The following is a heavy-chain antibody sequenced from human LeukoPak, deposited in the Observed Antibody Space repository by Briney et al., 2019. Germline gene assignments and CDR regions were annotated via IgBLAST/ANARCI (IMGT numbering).Heavy chain of an antibody. D-gene: IGHD1-7*01. CDR2: ITPDGGGS. CDR1: GFTFSTYV. CDR3: AGDNSWNYDY. V-gene: IGHV3-30*12. Sequence: GMSLRLSCAASGFTFSTYVMHWVRQAPGKGLEWVAVITPDGGGSYYAESAKGRFTISRDNSGNTVYLQMNSLRADDTAVYYCAGDNSWNYDYWGQGTLVTVSS. J-gene: IGHJ4*02.